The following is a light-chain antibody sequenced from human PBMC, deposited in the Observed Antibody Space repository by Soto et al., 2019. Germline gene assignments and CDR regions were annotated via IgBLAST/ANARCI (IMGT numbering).Light chain of an antibody. CDR1: QSVTWY. J-gene: IGKJ4*01. V-gene: IGKV3-11*01. CDR3: QQRTNGLT. Sequence: EIVLTQSPATLSLSPGERATLSCRASQSVTWYLAWYQQKPGQAPRLLIYDATNRATGIPARFSGSGSGTDFTLTISSLEPEDCAVYYCQQRTNGLTFGGGTRVEI. CDR2: DAT.